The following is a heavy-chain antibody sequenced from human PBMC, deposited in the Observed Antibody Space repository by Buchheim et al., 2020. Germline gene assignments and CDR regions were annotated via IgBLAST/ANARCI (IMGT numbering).Heavy chain of an antibody. CDR3: ARDYDSSGYYYAARPAQFYFDY. V-gene: IGHV3-7*01. D-gene: IGHD3-22*01. J-gene: IGHJ4*02. CDR2: IKQDGSEK. Sequence: EVQLVESGGGLVQPGGSLRLSCAASGFTFSSYWMSWVRQAPGKGLEWVANIKQDGSEKYYVDSVKGRFTISRDNAKNSLYLQMNSLRAEDTAVYYCARDYDSSGYYYAARPAQFYFDYWGQGTL. CDR1: GFTFSSYW.